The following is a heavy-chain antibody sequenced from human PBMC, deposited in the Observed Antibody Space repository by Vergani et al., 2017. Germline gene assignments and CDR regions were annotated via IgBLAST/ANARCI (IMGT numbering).Heavy chain of an antibody. CDR3: AKEGVGYCSGGTCYPEY. CDR1: GFTFNSYG. J-gene: IGHJ4*02. D-gene: IGHD2-15*01. Sequence: VQLVESGGGLVKPGRSLRLSCAASGFTFNSYGMHWVRQAPGKGLGWVASIRSDESRRYYGDSMEGPFTISRDNSKNTLYLQMKSLRPEDMAVYYCAKEGVGYCSGGTCYPEYWGQGTLVIGSS. V-gene: IGHV3-30*02. CDR2: IRSDESRR.